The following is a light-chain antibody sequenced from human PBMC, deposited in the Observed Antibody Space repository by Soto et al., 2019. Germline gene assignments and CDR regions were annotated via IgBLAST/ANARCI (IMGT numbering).Light chain of an antibody. Sequence: DIQVTQSPPTLSASVGDRVTITCRASRSLGTFLAWYQLKPGKAPLLLIHDTSRLPTGVPSRFSGSGFGTEFTLTISSLQPEDFATYFCQQHNTYSKTFGQVTRVDI. CDR2: DTS. J-gene: IGKJ1*01. V-gene: IGKV1-5*01. CDR1: RSLGTF. CDR3: QQHNTYSKT.